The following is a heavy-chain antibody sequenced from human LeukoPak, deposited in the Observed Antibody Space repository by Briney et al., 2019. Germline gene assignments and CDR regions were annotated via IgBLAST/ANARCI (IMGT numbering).Heavy chain of an antibody. V-gene: IGHV4-34*01. J-gene: IGHJ6*03. CDR1: GGSFSGYY. CDR3: ARDYYGSGSYYPFRYYYYMDV. D-gene: IGHD3-10*01. CDR2: INHSGST. Sequence: ASETLSLTCAVYGGSFSGYYWSWIRQPPGKGLEWIGEINHSGSTNYNPSLKSRVTMSVDTSKNQFSLKLSSVTAADTAVYYCARDYYGSGSYYPFRYYYYMDVWGKGTTVTISS.